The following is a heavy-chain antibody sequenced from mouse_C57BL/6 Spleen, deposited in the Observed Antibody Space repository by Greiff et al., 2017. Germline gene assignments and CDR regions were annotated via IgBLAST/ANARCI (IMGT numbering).Heavy chain of an antibody. J-gene: IGHJ2*01. Sequence: EVHLVESGGGLVKPGGSLKLSCAASGFTFSDYGMHWVRQAPEKGLEWVAYISSGSSTIYYADTVKGRFTISRDNAKNTLFLQMTSLRSEDTAMYYCARPSLMVFDYWGQGTTLTVSS. D-gene: IGHD1-1*02. V-gene: IGHV5-17*01. CDR2: ISSGSSTI. CDR1: GFTFSDYG. CDR3: ARPSLMVFDY.